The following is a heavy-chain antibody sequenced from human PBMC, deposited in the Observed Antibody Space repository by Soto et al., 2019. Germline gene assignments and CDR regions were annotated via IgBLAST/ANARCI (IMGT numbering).Heavy chain of an antibody. V-gene: IGHV4-39*01. CDR1: VVSIISNYCC. D-gene: IGHD6-6*01. CDR2: IYYIFST. J-gene: IGHJ6*04. Sequence: SDTLSLTCTFSVVSIISNYCCLSFIRQPPWNWLDLFVSIYYIFSTYYNPSLKIRVTISSATTKNQFSLKLSSVTSADTDVYYCAKMRIADRLEDYYGMDVWGKANTDCVSS. CDR3: AKMRIADRLEDYYGMDV.